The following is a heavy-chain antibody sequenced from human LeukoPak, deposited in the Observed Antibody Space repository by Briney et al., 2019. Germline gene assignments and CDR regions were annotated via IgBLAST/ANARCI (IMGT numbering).Heavy chain of an antibody. D-gene: IGHD2-8*01. V-gene: IGHV1-46*01. Sequence: ASVKVSCTASGYTFTSYYMHWVRQAPGQGLEWMGIINPSGGSTSYAQKFQGRVTMTRDTSTSTVYMELSSLRSEDTAVYYCAKWGRWCVLVYWGRETLVVVAS. J-gene: IGHJ4*02. CDR1: GYTFTSYY. CDR2: INPSGGST. CDR3: AKWGRWCVLVY.